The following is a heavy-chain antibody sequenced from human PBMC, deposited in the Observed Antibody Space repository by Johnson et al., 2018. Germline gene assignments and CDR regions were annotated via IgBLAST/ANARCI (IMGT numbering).Heavy chain of an antibody. D-gene: IGHD2-15*01. CDR2: ITDDGSTT. V-gene: IGHV3-74*01. J-gene: IGHJ3*01. CDR3: VREGWQVWA. Sequence: VQLVQSGGGVVQPGRSLRLSCAASGFTFSNYWMHWVRQAPGKGLVWVAHITDDGSTTNYADSVKGRFTISRDNAENPLYLQMNSLRAEDPAVYYCVREGWQVWAWGQGTMVTVSS. CDR1: GFTFSNYW.